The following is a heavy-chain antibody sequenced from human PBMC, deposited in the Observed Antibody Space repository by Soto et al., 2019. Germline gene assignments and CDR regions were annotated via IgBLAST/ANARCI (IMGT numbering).Heavy chain of an antibody. J-gene: IGHJ5*02. CDR3: ARTSYDSSGAAADP. Sequence: QVQLQESGPGLVKPSQTLSLTCTVSGGSISSGNNYWSWIRQHPGKGLEWIGYIYYSGSTYYNPSLMLRVTISVDTSKNQFSLKLSSVTAADTAVYYCARTSYDSSGAAADPWGQGTLVTVSS. CDR1: GGSISSGNNY. CDR2: IYYSGST. V-gene: IGHV4-31*03. D-gene: IGHD3-22*01.